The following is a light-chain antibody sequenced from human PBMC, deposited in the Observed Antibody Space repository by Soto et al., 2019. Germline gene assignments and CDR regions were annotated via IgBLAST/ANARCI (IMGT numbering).Light chain of an antibody. CDR1: SSDVGAYNY. CDR3: TSYTITNTWV. Sequence: QSALTQPASVSGSPGQSITISCTGTSSDVGAYNYVSWYQHHPGKAPKLMIYEVSYRPSGVSNRFSASKSGNTASLTISGLQADDEAAYYCTSYTITNTWVFGGGTKLTVL. CDR2: EVS. V-gene: IGLV2-14*01. J-gene: IGLJ3*02.